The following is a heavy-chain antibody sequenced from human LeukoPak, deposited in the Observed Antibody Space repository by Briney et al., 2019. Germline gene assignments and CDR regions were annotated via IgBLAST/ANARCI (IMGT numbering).Heavy chain of an antibody. V-gene: IGHV4-59*08. J-gene: IGHJ3*02. CDR2: SYYSGIT. CDR1: GGSISSYY. Sequence: SETLSLTCTVSGGSISSYYWSWLRQPPGKGLEGIGYSYYSGITNYDPSLKSRVTISVDTSKNQFSLKLNSMTAADTAVYYCARQGPHSSGWYGRAFDIWGQGTMVTVSS. D-gene: IGHD6-19*01. CDR3: ARQGPHSSGWYGRAFDI.